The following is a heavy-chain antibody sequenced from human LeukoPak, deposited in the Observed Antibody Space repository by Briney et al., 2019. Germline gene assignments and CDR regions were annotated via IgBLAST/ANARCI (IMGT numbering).Heavy chain of an antibody. Sequence: PGGSLRLSCSASGFTFSSYAMHWGRQAPGRGLEYVSAITTNGGTTYYADSVKGRFTISRDNSKNTLYLQMSSLRTEDTAVYYCVKSHPYCDSWGQGTLVTVSS. CDR1: GFTFSSYA. J-gene: IGHJ4*02. V-gene: IGHV3-64D*06. CDR3: VKSHPYCDS. CDR2: ITTNGGTT.